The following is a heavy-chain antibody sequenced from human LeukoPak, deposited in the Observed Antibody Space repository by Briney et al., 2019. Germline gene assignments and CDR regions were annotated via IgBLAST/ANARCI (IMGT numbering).Heavy chain of an antibody. CDR1: GFTFSKYW. J-gene: IGHJ4*02. CDR3: ARPGYSYGQLEY. D-gene: IGHD5-18*01. V-gene: IGHV3-74*01. Sequence: GGSLRLSCAASGFTFSKYWMHWVRQAPGKGLVWVSRINTDGSSTDYADSVKGRFSISRDNAKNTLYLQINSLRAEDTAVYYCARPGYSYGQLEYWSRGALVTVTS. CDR2: INTDGSST.